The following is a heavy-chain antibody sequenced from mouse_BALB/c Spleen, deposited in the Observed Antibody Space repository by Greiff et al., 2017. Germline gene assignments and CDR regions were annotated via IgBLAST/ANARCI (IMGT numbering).Heavy chain of an antibody. CDR3: AREGAMDY. J-gene: IGHJ4*01. CDR2: IAPGSGST. CDR1: GYTFTSYW. Sequence: DLVKPGASVKLSCKASGYTFTSYWINWIKQRPGQGLEWIGRIAPGSGSTYYNEMFMGKATLTVDTSSSTAYIQLSSLSSEDSAVYFCAREGAMDYWGQGTSVTVSS. V-gene: IGHV1S41*01.